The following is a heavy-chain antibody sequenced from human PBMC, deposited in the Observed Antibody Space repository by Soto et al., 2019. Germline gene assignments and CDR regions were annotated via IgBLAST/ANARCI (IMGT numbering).Heavy chain of an antibody. CDR3: ARDNCSGGSCYSDY. J-gene: IGHJ4*02. V-gene: IGHV1-69*13. D-gene: IGHD2-15*01. CDR2: IIPIFGTA. Sequence: SVKVSCKASGGTFSSYAISWVRQAPGQGLEWMGGIIPIFGTANYAQKFQGRVTITADESTSTAYMELSSLRSEDTAVYYCARDNCSGGSCYSDYWGQGTLVTVSS. CDR1: GGTFSSYA.